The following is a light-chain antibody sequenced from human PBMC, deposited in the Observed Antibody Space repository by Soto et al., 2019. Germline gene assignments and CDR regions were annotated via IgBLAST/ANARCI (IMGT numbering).Light chain of an antibody. CDR3: QQYFEWPPMT. J-gene: IGKJ1*01. CDR1: ETVATN. V-gene: IGKV3-15*01. CDR2: GAS. Sequence: EVVMTRSPATLSVSQGERATLSCRASETVATNLAWYQQKPGQAPRLLISGASTRAAGISDRFRGSGSGTEFTLTISSLRSEDSAIYYCQQYFEWPPMTFGQGTKVDI.